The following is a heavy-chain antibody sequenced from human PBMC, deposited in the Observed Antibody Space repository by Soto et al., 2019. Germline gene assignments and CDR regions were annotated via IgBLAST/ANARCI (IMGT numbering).Heavy chain of an antibody. V-gene: IGHV1-18*01. CDR3: ASDWAAAGPFDY. Sequence: QVQLVQSGAEVKKPGASVKVSCKASGYTFTSYGISWVRQAPGQGLEWMGWISAYNGNTNYAQKLQGRVTMTKDTSTSTAYMELRILRSDDTAVYYCASDWAAAGPFDYWGQGTLVTVSS. CDR1: GYTFTSYG. J-gene: IGHJ4*02. D-gene: IGHD6-13*01. CDR2: ISAYNGNT.